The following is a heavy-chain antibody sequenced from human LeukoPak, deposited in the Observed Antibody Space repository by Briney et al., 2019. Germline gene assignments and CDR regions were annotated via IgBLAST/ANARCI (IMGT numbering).Heavy chain of an antibody. CDR3: ARHSSDCRRFDY. D-gene: IGHD6-19*01. J-gene: IGHJ4*02. CDR2: IFYSGNT. Sequence: SETLSLTCTVSGGSISSCSYYWGWIRQPAEKGLEWIGSIFYSGNTYNNPSLKSRVTLSVDTPKNQFSLKMRSVTAADTAMFYCARHSSDCRRFDYWGQGTLVTVSS. CDR1: GGSISSCSYY. V-gene: IGHV4-39*01.